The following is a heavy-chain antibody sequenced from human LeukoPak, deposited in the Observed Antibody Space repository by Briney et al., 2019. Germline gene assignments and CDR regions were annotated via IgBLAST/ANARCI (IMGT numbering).Heavy chain of an antibody. CDR2: ISGSGGST. CDR3: AKYLSVGAPHY. V-gene: IGHV3-23*01. CDR1: GFTFSSYA. J-gene: IGHJ4*02. Sequence: GGSLRLSCVASGFTFSSYAKSWVRQAPGKGLEWVSGISGSGGSTYYPDSVKGRFTISRDNSNKTLYLHMNSLRAEDTAVYYCAKYLSVGAPHYWGQGTLVTVSS. D-gene: IGHD1-26*01.